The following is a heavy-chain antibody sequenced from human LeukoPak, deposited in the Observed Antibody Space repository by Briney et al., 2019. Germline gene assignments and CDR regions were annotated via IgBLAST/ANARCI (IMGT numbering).Heavy chain of an antibody. J-gene: IGHJ6*02. V-gene: IGHV3-11*01. CDR3: ASHYDILTGYFGSHYYYGMDV. D-gene: IGHD3-9*01. Sequence: KSGGSLRLSCAASGFTFSDYYMSWIRQAPGKGLEWVSYISSSGSTIYYADSVKGRFTISRDNAKNSLYLQMNSLRAEDTAVYYCASHYDILTGYFGSHYYYGMDVWGQGTTVTVSS. CDR1: GFTFSDYY. CDR2: ISSSGSTI.